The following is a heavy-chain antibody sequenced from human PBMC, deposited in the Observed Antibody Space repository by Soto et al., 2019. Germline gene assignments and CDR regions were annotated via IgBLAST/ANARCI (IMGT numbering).Heavy chain of an antibody. V-gene: IGHV3-64*01. D-gene: IGHD6-6*01. Sequence: GGSLRLSCAASGFTFSNAWMNWVRQAPGKGLEYVSGISSNGVGTYYANSVQGRFTISRDNSKNTVYLQMGSLRPEDMAVYYCAGRARPDFYYMDVWGKGTTVTVSS. CDR3: AGRARPDFYYMDV. CDR2: ISSNGVGT. J-gene: IGHJ6*03. CDR1: GFTFSNAW.